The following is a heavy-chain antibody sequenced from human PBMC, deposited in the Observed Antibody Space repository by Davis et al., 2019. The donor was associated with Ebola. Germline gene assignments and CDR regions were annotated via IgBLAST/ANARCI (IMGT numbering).Heavy chain of an antibody. CDR1: GYTFITYG. J-gene: IGHJ4*02. CDR3: ARVWGMFAHAEW. V-gene: IGHV1-18*01. D-gene: IGHD3-16*01. Sequence: ASVQVSCKASGYTFITYGITWVRQAPGQGLEWMGWISTYNGNTNYAQKLQGRVTMTTDASTTTAYMDLRNLRSDDTAVYYCARVWGMFAHAEWWGQGTLVTVSS. CDR2: ISTYNGNT.